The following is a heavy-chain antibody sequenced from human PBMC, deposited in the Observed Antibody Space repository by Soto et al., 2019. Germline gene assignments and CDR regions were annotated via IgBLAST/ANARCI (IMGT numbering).Heavy chain of an antibody. Sequence: SETLSLTCTVSGGSVSSGDYYWSWIRQPPGKGLEWIGYIYYSGYTNYNPSLKSRVIISVDTSKNLFSLKLTSVTAADTAVYYCARIPVDTSMIYWLDPWGQGTLVTVS. CDR2: IYYSGYT. CDR3: ARIPVDTSMIYWLDP. CDR1: GGSVSSGDYY. D-gene: IGHD5-18*01. J-gene: IGHJ5*02. V-gene: IGHV4-61*08.